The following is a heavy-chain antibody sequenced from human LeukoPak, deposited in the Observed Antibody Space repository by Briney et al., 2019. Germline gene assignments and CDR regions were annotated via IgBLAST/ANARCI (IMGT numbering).Heavy chain of an antibody. CDR3: ARAGWFGESHYYYGMDV. CDR1: GFTFSSYA. J-gene: IGHJ6*02. Sequence: GGSLRLSCAASGFTFSSYAMSWVRQAPGKGLEWVSAISGSGGSTYYADSVKGRFTISRHNPKNTLYLQMNSLRAEDTAVYYCARAGWFGESHYYYGMDVWGQGTTVTVSS. V-gene: IGHV3-23*01. D-gene: IGHD3-10*01. CDR2: ISGSGGST.